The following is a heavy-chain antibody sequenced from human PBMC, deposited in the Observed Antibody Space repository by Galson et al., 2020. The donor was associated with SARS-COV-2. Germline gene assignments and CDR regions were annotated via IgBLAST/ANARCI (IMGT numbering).Heavy chain of an antibody. V-gene: IGHV3-23*01. Sequence: GGSLRLSCAASGFTFSSNALSWVRQAPGKGLEWVSTISGSGDSTYYADSVKGRFTISRDNSKNTLYLQMNSLRAEDTAVYYCATIVVVPAAMSPDWGQGTLVTVSS. CDR3: ATIVVVPAAMSPD. D-gene: IGHD2-2*01. CDR2: ISGSGDST. CDR1: GFTFSSNA. J-gene: IGHJ4*02.